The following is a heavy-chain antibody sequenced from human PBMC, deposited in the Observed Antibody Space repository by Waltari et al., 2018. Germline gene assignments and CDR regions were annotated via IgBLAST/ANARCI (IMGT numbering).Heavy chain of an antibody. V-gene: IGHV4-30-2*01. D-gene: IGHD2-2*01. J-gene: IGHJ3*02. Sequence: QLQLQESGSGLVKPSQTLSLTCAVSGGSISSGGYSWSWIRQPPGKGLEWIGYIYHSGSTYYNPSLQSRVTISVDRSKNQFSLKLSSVTAADTAVYYCARSQEIVVVPAAPLGAFDIWGQGTMVTVSS. CDR3: ARSQEIVVVPAAPLGAFDI. CDR2: IYHSGST. CDR1: GGSISSGGYS.